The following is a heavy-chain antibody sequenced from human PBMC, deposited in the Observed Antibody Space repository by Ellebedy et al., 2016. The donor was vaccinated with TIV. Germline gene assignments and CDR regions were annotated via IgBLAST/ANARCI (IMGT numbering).Heavy chain of an antibody. J-gene: IGHJ5*01. D-gene: IGHD3-10*01. CDR2: INHSGST. CDR1: GGSFSGHY. V-gene: IGHV4-34*01. Sequence: SETLSLXXAVYGGSFSGHYWSWIRQPPGKGLEWIGEINHSGSTNYNPSLKSRVIVSVDTSKNQFSLKLNSVTAADTAVYYCARGPRGARLDSWGQGTRVTVSS. CDR3: ARGPRGARLDS.